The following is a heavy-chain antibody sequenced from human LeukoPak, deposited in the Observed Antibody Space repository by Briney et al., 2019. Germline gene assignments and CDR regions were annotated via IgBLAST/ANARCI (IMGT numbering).Heavy chain of an antibody. CDR2: ISSSGSTI. V-gene: IGHV3-48*03. CDR1: GFTFSSYE. J-gene: IGHJ6*03. D-gene: IGHD6-13*01. Sequence: GGSLRLSCAASGFTFSSYEMNWVRQAPGKGLEWVSYISSSGSTIYYADSVKGRFTISRDNAKNSLYLQIDSLRAEDTAVYYCARDPYSGSYVDYYYYYYMDVWGKGTTVTISS. CDR3: ARDPYSGSYVDYYYYYYMDV.